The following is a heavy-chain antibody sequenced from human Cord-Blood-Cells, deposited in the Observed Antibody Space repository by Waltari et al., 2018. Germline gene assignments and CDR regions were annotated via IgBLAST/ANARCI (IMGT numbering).Heavy chain of an antibody. CDR3: ARQRWELYYYYYGMDV. Sequence: QVQLQESGPGLVKPSQTLSLTCTVPGGSISSGGYYWSWIRQHPGKGLEWIGYIYYSGSTYYNPSLKSRVTISVDTSKNQFSLKLSSVTAADTAVYYCARQRWELYYYYYGMDVWGQGTTVTVSS. CDR2: IYYSGST. V-gene: IGHV4-31*03. CDR1: GGSISSGGYY. J-gene: IGHJ6*02. D-gene: IGHD1-26*01.